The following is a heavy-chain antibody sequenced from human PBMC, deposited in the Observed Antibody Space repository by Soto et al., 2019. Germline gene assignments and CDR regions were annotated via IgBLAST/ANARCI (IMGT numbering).Heavy chain of an antibody. J-gene: IGHJ4*02. CDR1: GFTFSDYY. CDR3: AGSGEDYRILDG. V-gene: IGHV3-11*06. D-gene: IGHD4-4*01. CDR2: SSNICAYP. Sequence: GFVTISGTASGFTFSDYYMSSIRQAPGKGLEWGSYSSNICAYPKYAPSLTGLFSISRDHANNSLYLQINSLRGDDTATYYGAGSGEDYRILDGWGQGT.